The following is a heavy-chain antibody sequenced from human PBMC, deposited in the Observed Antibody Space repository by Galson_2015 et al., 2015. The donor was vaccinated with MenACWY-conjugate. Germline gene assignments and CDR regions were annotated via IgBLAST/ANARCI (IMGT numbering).Heavy chain of an antibody. CDR3: ARDYGSGTYYMGWFDP. Sequence: SLRLSCAASRLSFRTYHMNWVRQAPGKGLEWVSYISSTSTTIYYADSVKGRFTISRDNAKNSLYLQMNSLRDEDTAVYYCARDYGSGTYYMGWFDPWGQGTLVTVSS. J-gene: IGHJ5*02. CDR2: ISSTSTTI. V-gene: IGHV3-48*02. CDR1: RLSFRTYH. D-gene: IGHD3-10*01.